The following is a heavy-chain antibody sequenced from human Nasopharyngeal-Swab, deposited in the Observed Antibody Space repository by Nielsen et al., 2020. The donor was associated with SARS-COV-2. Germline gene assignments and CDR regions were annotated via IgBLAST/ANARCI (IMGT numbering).Heavy chain of an antibody. Sequence: WVRQAPGQGLEWMGGIIPIFGTANYAQKFQGRVTITADESTSTAYMELSSLRSEDTAVYYCARDLGCSSTSCYEGNWFDPWGQGTLVT. CDR3: ARDLGCSSTSCYEGNWFDP. V-gene: IGHV1-69*01. J-gene: IGHJ5*02. CDR2: IIPIFGTA. D-gene: IGHD2-2*01.